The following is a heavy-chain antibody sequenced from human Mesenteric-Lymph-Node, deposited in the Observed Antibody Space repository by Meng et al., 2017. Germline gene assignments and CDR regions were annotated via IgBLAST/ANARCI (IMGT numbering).Heavy chain of an antibody. Sequence: SETLSLTCTVSGYSITIVYCWGWIRPSPGKGLEWIGSIYYSGSTYYNSSLKSRVTISVDTSKNQFSLKLSSVTAADTAVYYCARDFRRGFDWLLSGGGFDYWGQGTLVTVSS. D-gene: IGHD3-9*01. CDR2: IYYSGST. V-gene: IGHV4-38-2*02. CDR3: ARDFRRGFDWLLSGGGFDY. J-gene: IGHJ4*02. CDR1: GYSITIVYC.